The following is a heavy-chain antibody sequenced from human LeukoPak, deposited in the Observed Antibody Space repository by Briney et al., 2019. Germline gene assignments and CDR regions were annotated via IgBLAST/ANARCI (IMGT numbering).Heavy chain of an antibody. CDR3: ARTTVPTDDAFDI. Sequence: SETLSLTCAVYGGLFSAYYWSWIRQPPGKGPEWIGEINHSGSTNYHPSPTRRVTISLDTSKHQFSLKLRSVTAADTAVYYCARTTVPTDDAFDIWGQGTMVSVSS. D-gene: IGHD4-11*01. CDR2: INHSGST. J-gene: IGHJ3*02. V-gene: IGHV4-34*01. CDR1: GGLFSAYY.